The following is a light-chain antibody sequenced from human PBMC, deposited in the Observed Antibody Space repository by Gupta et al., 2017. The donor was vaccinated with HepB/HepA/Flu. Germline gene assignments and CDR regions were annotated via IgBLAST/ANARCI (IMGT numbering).Light chain of an antibody. V-gene: IGKV4-1*01. CDR3: QQEDSTPLA. CDR2: WAS. Sequence: DIVMTQSPDSLAVSLGERATINCKSSQSVLYSSNNKNYLAWYQQKPGQPPKLLIYWASTRESGVPDRFSGSGSGTDFTLTISSLQAEDVAVYYCQQEDSTPLAFGEGTKVELK. CDR1: QSVLYSSNNKNY. J-gene: IGKJ1*01.